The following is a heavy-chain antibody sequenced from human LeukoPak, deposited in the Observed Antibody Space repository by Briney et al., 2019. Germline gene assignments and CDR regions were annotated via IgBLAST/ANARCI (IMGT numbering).Heavy chain of an antibody. D-gene: IGHD1-1*01. CDR2: ISGSGGST. CDR1: GFTFSSYA. Sequence: PGGSLRLSCAASGFTFSSYAMHWVRQAPGKGLEWVSAISGSGGSTYYADSVKGRFTVSRDNSKSLLFLQMESLRHDDTGIYYCAKGRRTGFVDYWGQGALVTVSS. J-gene: IGHJ4*02. V-gene: IGHV3-23*01. CDR3: AKGRRTGFVDY.